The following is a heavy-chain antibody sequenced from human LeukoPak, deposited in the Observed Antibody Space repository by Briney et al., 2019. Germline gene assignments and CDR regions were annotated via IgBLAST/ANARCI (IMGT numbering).Heavy chain of an antibody. V-gene: IGHV3-74*01. Sequence: PGGSLRLSCAASGVTFSSYWMHWVRQAPGKGLVWVSRINSDGSSTSYADSVKGRFTISSDNAKNTLYLQMNSLRAEDTAVYYCARGGWLTGYYFDYWGQGPLVSVST. CDR3: ARGGWLTGYYFDY. J-gene: IGHJ4*02. CDR1: GVTFSSYW. CDR2: INSDGSST. D-gene: IGHD7-27*01.